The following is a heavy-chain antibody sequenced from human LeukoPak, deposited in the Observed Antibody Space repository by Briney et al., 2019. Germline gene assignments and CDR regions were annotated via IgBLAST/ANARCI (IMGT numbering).Heavy chain of an antibody. D-gene: IGHD3-22*01. CDR1: GFTFSSYA. J-gene: IGHJ4*02. CDR2: ISGGGVST. Sequence: GGSLRLSCAASGFTFSSYAMNWVRQTPGKGLKWVSGISGGGVSTYYADSVKGRFTISRDNSKNTLYLQMNSLKAEDTAVYYCAKDSSMIRGYFDYWGQGILVTVSS. CDR3: AKDSSMIRGYFDY. V-gene: IGHV3-23*01.